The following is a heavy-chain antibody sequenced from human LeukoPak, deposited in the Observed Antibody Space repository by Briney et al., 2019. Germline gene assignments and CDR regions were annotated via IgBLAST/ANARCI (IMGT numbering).Heavy chain of an antibody. CDR3: ARGRGSSWYYFDS. Sequence: PSETLSLTCTVSGGSISSGSYCWSWIRQPAGTGLEWIGRIYASGNTNYNPSLKGRVTMTVDTSKNQFSLNLSSVTAADTAVYYCARGRGSSWYYFDSWGQGTLVTVSS. CDR1: GGSISSGSYC. CDR2: IYASGNT. V-gene: IGHV4-61*02. J-gene: IGHJ4*02. D-gene: IGHD6-13*01.